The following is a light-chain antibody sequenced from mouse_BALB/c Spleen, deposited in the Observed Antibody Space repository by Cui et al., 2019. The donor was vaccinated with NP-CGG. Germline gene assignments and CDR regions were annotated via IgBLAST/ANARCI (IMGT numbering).Light chain of an antibody. Sequence: QAVVTQESALTTSPGEPVTPTGRSITGAVTTSNYANGVQEKPDHLFTGLIGGTNNRAPGVPARFSGSLMGDKAALTVTGAQTEDEAIYFCPLWYSNHWVFGGGTKLTVL. J-gene: IGLJ1*01. V-gene: IGLV1*01. CDR2: GTN. CDR1: TGAVTTSNY. CDR3: PLWYSNHWV.